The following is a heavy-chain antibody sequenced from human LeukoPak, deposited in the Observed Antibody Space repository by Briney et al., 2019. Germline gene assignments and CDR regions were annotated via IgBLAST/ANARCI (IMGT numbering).Heavy chain of an antibody. CDR3: ATDRGWRTSGYYLYYFEY. V-gene: IGHV3-7*01. D-gene: IGHD3-3*01. CDR1: GFIFTNYF. CDR2: IKHDGSEK. J-gene: IGHJ4*02. Sequence: GGSLRLSGAASGFIFTNYFMSWVRKAPGKGLEWVASIKHDGSEKYYVDSVRGRFTISRDNTMNSLYLQMSSLRAEDTAVYYCATDRGWRTSGYYLYYFEYWGQGTLVTFSS.